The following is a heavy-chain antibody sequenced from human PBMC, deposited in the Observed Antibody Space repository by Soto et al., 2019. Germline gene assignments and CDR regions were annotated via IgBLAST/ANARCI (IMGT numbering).Heavy chain of an antibody. Sequence: QVQLMQSGAEVKKPGASVKVSCKASGDTFTDYYIHWVRQAPGQGLEWMGTVNPSGGHTTYAQHFLGIGTMTRDTSTRTLYMELTSLTSDDTARYYCARGGHVVVVTAALDYWGQGTLVTVSS. CDR3: ARGGHVVVVTAALDY. D-gene: IGHD2-21*02. V-gene: IGHV1-46*01. J-gene: IGHJ4*02. CDR1: GDTFTDYY. CDR2: VNPSGGHT.